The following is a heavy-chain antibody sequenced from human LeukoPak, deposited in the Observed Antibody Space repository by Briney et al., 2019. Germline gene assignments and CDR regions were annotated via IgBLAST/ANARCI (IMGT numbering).Heavy chain of an antibody. D-gene: IGHD3-22*01. J-gene: IGHJ4*02. CDR2: ISWNSGSI. Sequence: PGGSLRLSCAASGFTFDDYAMRWVRQAPGKGLEWVSGISWNSGSIGYADSVKGRFTISRDNAKNSLYLQMNSLRAEDTALYYCAKDRHDSSGHLSSFDYWGQGTLVTVSS. CDR1: GFTFDDYA. V-gene: IGHV3-9*01. CDR3: AKDRHDSSGHLSSFDY.